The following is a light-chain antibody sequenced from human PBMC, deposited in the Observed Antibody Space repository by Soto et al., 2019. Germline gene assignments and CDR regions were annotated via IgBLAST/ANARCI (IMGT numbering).Light chain of an antibody. CDR2: WAS. Sequence: DIVMTQSPDSLAVSLGERATINCKSSQSVLYSSNNKNYLAWYQQKPGQPPKLLIYWASIRESGVPDRFSGSGSGTDFTLTISSQQAEDVAVYYCQQYYSSPPTFGRGTKLEIK. CDR3: QQYYSSPPT. CDR1: QSVLYSSNNKNY. V-gene: IGKV4-1*01. J-gene: IGKJ2*01.